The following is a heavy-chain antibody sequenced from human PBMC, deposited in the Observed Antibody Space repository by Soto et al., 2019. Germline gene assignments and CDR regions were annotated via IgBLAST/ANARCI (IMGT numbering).Heavy chain of an antibody. V-gene: IGHV4-39*01. CDR2: IYYSGST. J-gene: IGHJ6*04. CDR3: ARLWIGRGAITIFEDV. D-gene: IGHD3-3*01. CDR1: GGSISSSSYY. Sequence: SETLSLTCTISGGSISSSSYYWGWIRQPPGKGLEWIGSIYYSGSTYYNPSLKSRVTISVDTSKNQFSLKLSSVTAADTAVYYCARLWIGRGAITIFEDVWGKGTTVTVSS.